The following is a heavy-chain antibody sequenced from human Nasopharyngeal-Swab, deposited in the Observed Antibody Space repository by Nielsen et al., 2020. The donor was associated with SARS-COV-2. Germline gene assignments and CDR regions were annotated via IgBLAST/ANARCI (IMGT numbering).Heavy chain of an antibody. Sequence: SATLSLTCTVSGVSFSSQYWSWIRQPPGKGLDWIGYISHNSGTNYNPSLKSRVTMFMDTSNNQFSLKLRSVTAADTAVYYCAKEGATGWFDPWGQGTLVTVSS. CDR3: AKEGATGWFDP. CDR1: GVSFSSQY. J-gene: IGHJ5*02. V-gene: IGHV4-59*11. CDR2: ISHNSGT.